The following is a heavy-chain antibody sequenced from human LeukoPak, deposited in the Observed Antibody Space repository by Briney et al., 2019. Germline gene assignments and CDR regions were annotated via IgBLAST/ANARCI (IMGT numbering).Heavy chain of an antibody. CDR3: ARGGVTGTYADYYYYYLDV. D-gene: IGHD1-7*01. J-gene: IGHJ6*03. CDR1: GYNFSRYD. CDR2: MSPKSGHT. Sequence: GASVKVSCKTSGYNFSRYDINWVRQATGQRPEWMGWMSPKSGHTHYAPKFQGRVTFRRNTSVSTVYMELDILRSEDTAVYFCARGGVTGTYADYYYYYLDVWGKGTTVTVSS. V-gene: IGHV1-8*03.